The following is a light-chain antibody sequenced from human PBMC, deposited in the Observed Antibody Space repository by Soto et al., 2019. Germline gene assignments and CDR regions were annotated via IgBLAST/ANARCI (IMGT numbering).Light chain of an antibody. Sequence: IQMTQSPSTLSAFVGDRVTITCRASQSISIWLAWYQQKPGKAPKLLIYKASNLENEVPSRFSGSGFGTEFTLSISSLQPDDLATYYCQQYNSYPWTFGQGTKVEIK. CDR2: KAS. V-gene: IGKV1-5*03. J-gene: IGKJ1*01. CDR1: QSISIW. CDR3: QQYNSYPWT.